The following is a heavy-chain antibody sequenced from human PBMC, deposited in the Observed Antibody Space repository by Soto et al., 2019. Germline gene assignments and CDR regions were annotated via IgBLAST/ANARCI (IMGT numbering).Heavy chain of an antibody. CDR2: ISGSGGST. J-gene: IGHJ4*02. CDR1: GFTFSSYA. V-gene: IGHV3-23*01. CDR3: AKVPPVGVIPDQFDY. D-gene: IGHD3-16*02. Sequence: PGGSLRLSCAASGFTFSSYAMSWVRQAPGKGLEWVSAISGSGGSTYYADSVKGRFTISRDNSRNTLYLQMNSLRAEDTAVYYCAKVPPVGVIPDQFDYWGQGTLVTVSS.